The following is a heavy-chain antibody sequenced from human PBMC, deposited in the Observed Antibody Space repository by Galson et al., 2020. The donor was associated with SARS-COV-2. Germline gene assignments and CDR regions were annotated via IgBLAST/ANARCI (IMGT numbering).Heavy chain of an antibody. CDR3: ARDHVGFWSGYYPYYYYYYGMDV. CDR1: GFTFSSYE. CDR2: ISSSGSTI. D-gene: IGHD3-3*01. Sequence: GGSLRLSCAASGFTFSSYEMNWVRQAPGKGLEWVSYISSSGSTIYYADSVKGRFTISRDNAKNSLYLQMNSLKAEDTAVYNCARDHVGFWSGYYPYYYYYYGMDVWGQGTTVTVSS. J-gene: IGHJ6*02. V-gene: IGHV3-48*03.